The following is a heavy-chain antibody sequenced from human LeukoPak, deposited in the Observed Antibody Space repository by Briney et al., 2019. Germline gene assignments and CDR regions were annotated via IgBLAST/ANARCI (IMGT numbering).Heavy chain of an antibody. D-gene: IGHD3-16*01. CDR3: ARGPSGGVGTSGIDY. V-gene: IGHV4-4*02. CDR1: GGSIISNDW. CDR2: IYHSGTT. Sequence: SGTLSLTCAVSGGSIISNDWWSWVRQPPGKGLEWIGEIYHSGTTDYNPSLKSRVTISVDTSKNQFSLKLSSVTAADTAVYYCARGPSGGVGTSGIDYWGQGTLVTVSS. J-gene: IGHJ4*02.